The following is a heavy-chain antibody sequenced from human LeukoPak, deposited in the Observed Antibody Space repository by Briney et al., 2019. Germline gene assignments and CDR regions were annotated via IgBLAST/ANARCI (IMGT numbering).Heavy chain of an antibody. D-gene: IGHD2/OR15-2a*01. CDR3: ARDFSAAFDI. CDR1: GGSISTYY. V-gene: IGHV4-59*01. CDR2: IHYSGTT. J-gene: IGHJ3*02. Sequence: SETLSLTCTVSGGSISTYYWNWIRQPPGKGLEWIGYIHYSGTTNHNPSLKGRVTISLDTSKNQFSLKLSSVTAADTAVYYCARDFSAAFDIWGQGTMVTVSS.